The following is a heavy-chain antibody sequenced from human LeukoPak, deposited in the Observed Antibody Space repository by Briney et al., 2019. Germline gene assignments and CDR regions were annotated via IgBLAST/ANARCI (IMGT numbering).Heavy chain of an antibody. CDR1: GYTFTSYG. CDR3: ARDHKAAAGTLFDY. CDR2: ISAYNGNT. Sequence: ASVKVSCKASGYTFTSYGISWVRQAPGQGLEWMEWISAYNGNTNYAQKLQGRVTMTTDTSTSTAYMELRSLRSDDTAVYYCARDHKAAAGTLFDYWGQGTLVTVSS. V-gene: IGHV1-18*01. D-gene: IGHD6-13*01. J-gene: IGHJ4*02.